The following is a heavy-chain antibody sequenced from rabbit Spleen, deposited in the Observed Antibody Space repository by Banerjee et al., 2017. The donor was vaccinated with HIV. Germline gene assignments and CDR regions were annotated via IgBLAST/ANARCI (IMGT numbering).Heavy chain of an antibody. Sequence: QSLEESGGDLVNSGASLTLTCTASGFSFSAGYYMCWVRQAPGKGLEWIACIHGGSINNIYYATWAKGRFTISKTSSTTVTLKMTSLTAADTATYFCARDTATSFSSYGMDLWGQGTLVTVS. D-gene: IGHD1-1*01. CDR2: IHGGSINNI. CDR1: GFSFSAGYY. CDR3: ARDTATSFSSYGMDL. V-gene: IGHV1S40*01. J-gene: IGHJ6*01.